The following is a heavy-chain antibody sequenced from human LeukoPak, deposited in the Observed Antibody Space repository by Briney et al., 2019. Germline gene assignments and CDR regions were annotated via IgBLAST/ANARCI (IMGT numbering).Heavy chain of an antibody. J-gene: IGHJ6*03. CDR3: ARDTPYYYDSSGYGGGSYYMDV. CDR1: GFTFSSYS. CDR2: ISSSSSTI. D-gene: IGHD3-22*01. Sequence: GGSLRLSCAASGFTFSSYSMNWVRQAPGKGLEWVSYISSSSSTIYYADSVKGRFTISRDNAKNSLYLQMNSLRAEDTAVYYCARDTPYYYDSSGYGGGSYYMDVWGKGTTVTISS. V-gene: IGHV3-48*04.